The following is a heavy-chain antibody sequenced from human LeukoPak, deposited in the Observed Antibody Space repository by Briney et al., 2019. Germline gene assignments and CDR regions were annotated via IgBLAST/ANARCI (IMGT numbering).Heavy chain of an antibody. CDR1: GYTFTGYY. Sequence: ASVKVSCMASGYTFTGYYMHWVRQAPGQGLEWMGWINPNSGGTNYAQKFQGWVTMTRDTSISTAYMELSRLRSDDTAVYYCARDRVTMVRGTKHNWFDPWGQGTLVTVSS. J-gene: IGHJ5*02. CDR3: ARDRVTMVRGTKHNWFDP. CDR2: INPNSGGT. D-gene: IGHD3-10*01. V-gene: IGHV1-2*04.